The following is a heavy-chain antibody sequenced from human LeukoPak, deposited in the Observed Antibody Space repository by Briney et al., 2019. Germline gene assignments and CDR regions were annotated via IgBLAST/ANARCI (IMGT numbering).Heavy chain of an antibody. Sequence: SGPTLVNATQTLTLTVSFGGSSFSTSGVGVGWVRQLPGKALEWLALIYWDDDKRYSPSLKTRLTITKDTSKNQVVLTMTNMDPVDTATYYCARIIGGSGTCQWGPGTLVTVSS. D-gene: IGHD3-10*01. CDR3: ARIIGGSGTCQ. CDR2: IYWDDDK. V-gene: IGHV2-5*02. CDR1: GSSFSTSGVG. J-gene: IGHJ4*02.